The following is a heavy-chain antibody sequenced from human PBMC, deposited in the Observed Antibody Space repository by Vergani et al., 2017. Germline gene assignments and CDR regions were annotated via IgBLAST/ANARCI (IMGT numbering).Heavy chain of an antibody. V-gene: IGHV4-39*01. CDR1: GDSIISSSYY. Sequence: QMQLQESGPGLVKASETLSLTCTVSGDSIISSSYYWGWIRQPPGKGLEWIGSSYNSGNGDSSSSLKSRVTISADTSKNQFSLMLTSVTAADTAVYYCASGKYYSDSTSHFRGRYFDVWGRGTLVTVPS. J-gene: IGHJ2*01. D-gene: IGHD3-16*01. CDR3: ASGKYYSDSTSHFRGRYFDV. CDR2: SYNSGNG.